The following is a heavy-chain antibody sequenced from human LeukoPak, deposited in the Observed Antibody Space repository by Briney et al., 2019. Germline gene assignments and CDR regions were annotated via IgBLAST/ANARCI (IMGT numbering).Heavy chain of an antibody. D-gene: IGHD3-9*01. J-gene: IGHJ3*02. CDR2: ISSSSYI. CDR3: ARPHRGYFDYPDAFDI. V-gene: IGHV3-21*01. CDR1: GFTFSSYS. Sequence: GGSLRLSCAASGFTFSSYSMNWVRQAPGKWLEWVSSISSSSYIYYADSVKGRFTISRDNAKNSLYLQMNSLRAEDTAVYYCARPHRGYFDYPDAFDIWGQGTMVTVSS.